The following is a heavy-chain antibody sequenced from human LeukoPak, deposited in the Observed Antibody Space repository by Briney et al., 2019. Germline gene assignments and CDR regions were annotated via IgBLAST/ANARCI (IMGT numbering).Heavy chain of an antibody. CDR3: ARDSRPKGIFELVIKSANAFDI. D-gene: IGHD3-3*01. CDR1: GATFNNYV. Sequence: SVKVSCKASGATFNNYVITWVRQAPGQGLEWMAMIIPSLDIVNYAQTFQDRLTITADKSTSTAYMELSSLKSEDTAVYYCARDSRPKGIFELVIKSANAFDIWGQGTMVTVSS. J-gene: IGHJ3*02. V-gene: IGHV1-69*04. CDR2: IIPSLDIV.